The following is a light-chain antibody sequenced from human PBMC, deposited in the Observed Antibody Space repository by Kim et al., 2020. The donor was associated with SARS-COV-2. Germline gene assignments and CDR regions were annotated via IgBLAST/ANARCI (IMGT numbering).Light chain of an antibody. J-gene: IGKJ1*01. CDR2: EAS. Sequence: DIQMTQSPSTLSASVGDRVTITCRASQSLNSWLAWYQQRPGKAPNLLIYEASSLKGGVPSRFRGSGSGTEFTLTISSLQPDDFAIYYGQHNHIYPWTFGQGAKVDIK. CDR1: QSLNSW. V-gene: IGKV1-5*03. CDR3: QHNHIYPWT.